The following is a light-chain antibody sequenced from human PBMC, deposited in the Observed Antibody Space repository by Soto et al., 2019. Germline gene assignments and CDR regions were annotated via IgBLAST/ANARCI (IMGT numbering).Light chain of an antibody. J-gene: IGLJ2*01. CDR3: TSFTSITTVV. V-gene: IGLV2-14*01. CDR2: EVN. Sequence: QSALTQPASVSGSPGQSITISCTGTSNDVGGYKYVSWYQQHPGKAPKLMIYEVNNRPSGVSNRFSGSKSGNTASLTISGFQAADEADYYCTSFTSITTVVFGGGTKVTVL. CDR1: SNDVGGYKY.